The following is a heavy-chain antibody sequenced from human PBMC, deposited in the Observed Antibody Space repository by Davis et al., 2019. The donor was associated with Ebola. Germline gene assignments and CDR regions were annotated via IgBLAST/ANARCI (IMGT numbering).Heavy chain of an antibody. CDR3: TSTVAGTDLDY. J-gene: IGHJ4*02. CDR1: GFTFSSYA. V-gene: IGHV3-73*01. CDR2: IRSKDNSYAT. D-gene: IGHD6-19*01. Sequence: GGSLRLSCAASGFTFSSYAMSWVRQASGKGLEWVGRIRSKDNSYATAYAAPVKGRFTISRDDSKNTAYLQMNSLKTEDTAVYYCTSTVAGTDLDYWGQETLVTVSS.